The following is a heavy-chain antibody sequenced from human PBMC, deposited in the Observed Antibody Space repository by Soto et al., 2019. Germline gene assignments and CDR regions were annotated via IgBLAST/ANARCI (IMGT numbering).Heavy chain of an antibody. V-gene: IGHV3-33*01. CDR2: IWYDGSNK. CDR1: GFTFSSYG. CDR3: ARGSGGYGDYHNAFDI. D-gene: IGHD4-17*01. J-gene: IGHJ3*02. Sequence: GGSLRLSCAASGFTFSSYGMHWARQAPGKGLEWVAVIWYDGSNKYYADSVKGRFTISRDNSKNTLYLQMNSLRAEDTAVYYCARGSGGYGDYHNAFDIWGQGTMVTVSS.